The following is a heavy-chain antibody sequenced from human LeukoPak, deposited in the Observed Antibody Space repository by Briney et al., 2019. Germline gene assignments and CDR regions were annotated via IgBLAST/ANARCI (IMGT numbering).Heavy chain of an antibody. CDR3: ARIYSGSYDY. V-gene: IGHV3-48*01. J-gene: IGHJ4*02. D-gene: IGHD1-26*01. Sequence: GGSLRLSCAASGFTFSSYSMNWVRQAPGKGLEWVSYISSSSNTIYYADSVKGRFTISRDNAKNSLYLQMNSLRAEDTAVYYCARIYSGSYDYWGQGTLVTVSS. CDR2: ISSSSNTI. CDR1: GFTFSSYS.